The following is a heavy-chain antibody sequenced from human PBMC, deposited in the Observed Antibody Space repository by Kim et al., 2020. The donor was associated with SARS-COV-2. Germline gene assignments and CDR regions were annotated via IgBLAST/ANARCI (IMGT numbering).Heavy chain of an antibody. D-gene: IGHD5-18*01. CDR2: ISAYNGNT. CDR3: ARDRRGYSYGLRSQTFDY. CDR1: GYTFTSYG. Sequence: ASVKVSCKASGYTFTSYGISWVRQAPGQGLEWMGWISAYNGNTNYAQKLQGRVTMTTDTSTSTAYMELRSLRSDDTAVYYCARDRRGYSYGLRSQTFDYWGQGTLVTVSS. V-gene: IGHV1-18*01. J-gene: IGHJ4*02.